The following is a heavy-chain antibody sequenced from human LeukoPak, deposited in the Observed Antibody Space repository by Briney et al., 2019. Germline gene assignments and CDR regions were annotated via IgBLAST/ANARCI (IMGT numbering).Heavy chain of an antibody. CDR1: GGSISSSSYY. CDR3: ARRSFEYYFDY. J-gene: IGHJ4*02. CDR2: IYYSGST. Sequence: SETLPLTCTVSGGSISSSSYYWGWIRQPPGKGLEWIGSIYYSGSTYYNPSLKSRVTISVDTSKNQFSLKLSSVTAADTAVYYCARRSFEYYFDYWGQGTLVTVSS. D-gene: IGHD2-15*01. V-gene: IGHV4-39*01.